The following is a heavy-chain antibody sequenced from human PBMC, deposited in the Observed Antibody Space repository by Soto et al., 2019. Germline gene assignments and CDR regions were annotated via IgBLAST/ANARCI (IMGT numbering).Heavy chain of an antibody. J-gene: IGHJ5*02. CDR3: AGEGRGDLMVRGVPLDCFAP. V-gene: IGHV3-21*01. CDR1: GFTFSSYS. CDR2: ISSSSSYI. Sequence: GGSLRLSCAASGFTFSSYSMNWVRQAPGKGLEWVSSISSSSSYIYYADSVKGRFTISRDNAKNSLYLQMNSLRAEDTVVYSWAGEGRGDLMVRGVPLDCFAPWAREPWSPSPQ. D-gene: IGHD3-10*01.